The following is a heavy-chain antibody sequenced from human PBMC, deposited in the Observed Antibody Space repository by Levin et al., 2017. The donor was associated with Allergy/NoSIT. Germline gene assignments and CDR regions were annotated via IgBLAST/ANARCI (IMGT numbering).Heavy chain of an antibody. CDR1: GFTFSSYR. V-gene: IGHV3-21*01. CDR2: ISSSSVYI. J-gene: IGHJ4*02. CDR3: ARDRHYDDSIDY. D-gene: IGHD4-17*01. Sequence: PGGSLRLSCAASGFTFSSYRMNWVRQAPGKGLEWVSSISSSSVYIYYADSMKGRFTISRDNAKNSLFLQMNSLRAEDTAVYYCARDRHYDDSIDYWGQGTLVTVSS.